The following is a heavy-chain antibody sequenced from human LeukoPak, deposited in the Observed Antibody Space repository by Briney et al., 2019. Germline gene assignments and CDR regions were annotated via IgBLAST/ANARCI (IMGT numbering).Heavy chain of an antibody. CDR1: GGSISSGGYY. CDR2: IYYSGST. Sequence: SETLSLTCTVSGGSISSGGYYWSWIRQHPGKGLEWIGYIYYSGSTYYNPSLKSRVTISVDTSKNQFSLKLSSVTAADTAVYYYARVELDTAMENYFDYWGQGTLVTVSS. V-gene: IGHV4-31*03. CDR3: ARVELDTAMENYFDY. D-gene: IGHD5-18*01. J-gene: IGHJ4*02.